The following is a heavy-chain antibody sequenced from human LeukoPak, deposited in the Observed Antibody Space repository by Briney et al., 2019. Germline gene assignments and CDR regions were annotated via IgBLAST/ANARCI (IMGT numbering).Heavy chain of an antibody. Sequence: GGSLRLSCAASGFTFSTYAMGWVRQAPGEGLCWVSSISGNGVTTYYADSVKGRFTVSRDNSKNTLYLQMNSLRAEDTALYYCAKALYGGNTVWGQGTLVTVSS. V-gene: IGHV3-23*01. CDR1: GFTFSTYA. D-gene: IGHD4-23*01. CDR3: AKALYGGNTV. J-gene: IGHJ4*02. CDR2: ISGNGVTT.